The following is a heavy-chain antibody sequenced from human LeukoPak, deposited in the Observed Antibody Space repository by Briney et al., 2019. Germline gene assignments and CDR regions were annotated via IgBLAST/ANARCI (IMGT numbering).Heavy chain of an antibody. CDR3: ARARNYYDNSGYLNY. CDR2: ISSSGSTI. D-gene: IGHD3-22*01. CDR1: GFTFSDYY. J-gene: IGHJ4*02. V-gene: IGHV3-11*04. Sequence: PGGSLRLSCAASGFTFSDYYMSWIRQAPGKGLEWVSYISSSGSTIYYADSVKGRFTISRDNAKNSLYLQMNSLRAKDTALYYCARARNYYDNSGYLNYWGQGTLVTVSS.